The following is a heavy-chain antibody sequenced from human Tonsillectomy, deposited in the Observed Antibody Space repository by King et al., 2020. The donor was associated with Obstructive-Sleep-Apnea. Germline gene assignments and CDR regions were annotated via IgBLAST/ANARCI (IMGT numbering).Heavy chain of an antibody. D-gene: IGHD3-22*01. J-gene: IGHJ6*02. CDR3: ARENTYYIDK. CDR1: GFTLGNFW. Sequence: VQLVESGGGLVQPGASLRLTCTASGFTLGNFWMSWVLQAPGKGLEWVANIKPDGSEKEYVDSVKGRFIISRDNAKNSLYLQMNSLRPEDTAVYYCARENTYYIDKWGQGTTVPVSS. CDR2: IKPDGSEK. V-gene: IGHV3-7*03.